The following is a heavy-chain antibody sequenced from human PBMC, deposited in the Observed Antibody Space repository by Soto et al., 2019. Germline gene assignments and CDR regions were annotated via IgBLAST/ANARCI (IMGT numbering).Heavy chain of an antibody. D-gene: IGHD3-16*01. CDR3: ARDFTGWPPDGVGS. CDR1: GDSVSSNLAS. V-gene: IGHV6-1*01. Sequence: PSQSLSLTCVISGDSVSSNLASWRWIGQSPLRGLEWLGRTCYRSKWYSYYALSVKSRITINPDTSKSQFSLHLSSVTPDDTAVYYRARDFTGWPPDGVGSWGQGTLVTVSS. CDR2: TCYRSKWYS. J-gene: IGHJ4*02.